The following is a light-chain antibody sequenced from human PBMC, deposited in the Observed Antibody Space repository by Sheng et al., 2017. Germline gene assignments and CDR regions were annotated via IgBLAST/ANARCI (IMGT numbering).Light chain of an antibody. V-gene: IGKV4-1*01. CDR3: QQYYNIPRT. Sequence: DIVMTQSPDSLAVSLGERATINCKSSQSVLYRSNNKNYLAWYQQKPGQPPKLLIYWASTRESGVPDRFSGSGSGTDFTLTISSLQAEDVAVYYCQQYYNIPRTFGQRTNGG. CDR2: WAS. CDR1: QSVLYRSNNKNY. J-gene: IGKJ1*01.